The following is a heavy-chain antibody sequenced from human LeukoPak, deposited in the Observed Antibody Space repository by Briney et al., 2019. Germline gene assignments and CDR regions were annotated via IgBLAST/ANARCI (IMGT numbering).Heavy chain of an antibody. CDR2: ISYDGSNK. CDR3: AKAFLAAAGRVIDY. Sequence: GGSLRLPCAASGFTFSSYGMHWVRQAPGKGLEWVAVISYDGSNKYYADSVKGRFTISRDNSKNTLYLQMNSLRAEDTAVYYCAKAFLAAAGRVIDYWGQGTLVTVSS. D-gene: IGHD6-13*01. J-gene: IGHJ4*02. CDR1: GFTFSSYG. V-gene: IGHV3-30*18.